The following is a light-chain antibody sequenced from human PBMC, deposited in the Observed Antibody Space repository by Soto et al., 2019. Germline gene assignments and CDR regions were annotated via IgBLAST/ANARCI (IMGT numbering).Light chain of an antibody. CDR2: AAA. V-gene: IGKV1-39*01. Sequence: DIQMTQSPSSLSASVGDRVTITCRASESIRNNLQWYQQKPGKAPTLLIYAAATLKSGVPSRFSGGGSGTEFTLTIGSLQPEDFTTYYWQQTSSTPRGAFGQGTKVEIK. CDR1: ESIRNN. J-gene: IGKJ1*01. CDR3: QQTSSTPRGA.